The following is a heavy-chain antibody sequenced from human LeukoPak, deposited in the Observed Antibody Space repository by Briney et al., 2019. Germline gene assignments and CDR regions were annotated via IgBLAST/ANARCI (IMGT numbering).Heavy chain of an antibody. CDR3: ATTPGDLLYRWDY. Sequence: PSETLSLTCTVSGGSLSSYYWSWIRQPPGKGLEWIGYIYFSGNTNYNPSLKSRVTISEDTSKKQFSLKLSSVTAADTAVYYCATTPGDLLYRWDYWGQGTLVTVFS. CDR1: GGSLSSYY. D-gene: IGHD3-10*01. J-gene: IGHJ4*02. CDR2: IYFSGNT. V-gene: IGHV4-59*01.